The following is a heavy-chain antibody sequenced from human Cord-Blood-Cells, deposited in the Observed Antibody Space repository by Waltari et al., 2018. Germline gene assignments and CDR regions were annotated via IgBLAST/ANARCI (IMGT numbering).Heavy chain of an antibody. CDR3: ARDLAPYYDFWSGYYGAFDI. D-gene: IGHD3-3*01. CDR2: IRAYNGNT. V-gene: IGHV1-18*01. J-gene: IGHJ3*02. CDR1: GYTFTSYG. Sequence: QVQLVQSGAEVKKPGASVKVSCKASGYTFTSYGISWVRQAPGQGLEWMGWIRAYNGNTTDAQKLQGRVTMTTDTSTSTAYMELRSLRSDDTAVYYCARDLAPYYDFWSGYYGAFDIWGQGTMVTVSS.